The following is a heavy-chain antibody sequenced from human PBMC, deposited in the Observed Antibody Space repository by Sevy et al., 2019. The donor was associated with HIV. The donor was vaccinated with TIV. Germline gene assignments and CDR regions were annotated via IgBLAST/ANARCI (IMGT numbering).Heavy chain of an antibody. V-gene: IGHV1-69*06. D-gene: IGHD3-22*01. CDR3: ARIPSSYYYDSSGPGEVEGFDP. CDR2: IIPIFGTA. Sequence: ASVKVSCKASGGTFSSYAISWVRQAPGQGLEWMGGIIPIFGTANYAQKFQGRVTITADKSTSKAYMELGSLRSEDTAVYYCARIPSSYYYDSSGPGEVEGFDPWGQGTLVTVSS. CDR1: GGTFSSYA. J-gene: IGHJ5*02.